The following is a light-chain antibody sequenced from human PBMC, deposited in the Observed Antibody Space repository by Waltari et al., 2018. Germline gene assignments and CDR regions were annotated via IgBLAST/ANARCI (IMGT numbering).Light chain of an antibody. Sequence: SYVLTQPPSVSVAPGKTARFTCGGNNFGRISVHWFQQMPGQAPVLVIYDVSDRHSGIPERFSGSKSGNTATLTIGRVEAGDEADYYCQVWDSKSDHFVVLGGGTKLTVL. CDR3: QVWDSKSDHFVV. CDR1: NFGRIS. CDR2: DVS. J-gene: IGLJ3*02. V-gene: IGLV3-21*04.